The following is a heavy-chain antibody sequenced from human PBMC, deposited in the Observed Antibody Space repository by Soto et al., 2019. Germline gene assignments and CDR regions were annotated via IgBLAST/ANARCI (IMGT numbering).Heavy chain of an antibody. D-gene: IGHD1-20*01. V-gene: IGHV3-23*01. CDR1: GFTFSSYA. CDR2: ISGSGGST. CDR3: AKDPHWITATPGLLVY. Sequence: EVQLLESGGGLVQPGGSLRLSCAASGFTFSSYAMSWVRQAPGKGLEWVSAISGSGGSTYYADSVKGRFTISRDNPKNTLDLQMKGLRAEDTAVYYCAKDPHWITATPGLLVYWGQGTLVTVSS. J-gene: IGHJ4*02.